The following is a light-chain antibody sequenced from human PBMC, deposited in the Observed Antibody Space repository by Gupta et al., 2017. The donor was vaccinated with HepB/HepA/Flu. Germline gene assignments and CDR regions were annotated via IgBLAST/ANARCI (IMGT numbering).Light chain of an antibody. CDR2: RNI. J-gene: IGLJ3*02. CDR1: SSNIGAGQD. Sequence: QSVLTQPRAVSGAPGQRVTISCTGNSSNIGAGQDVHWDQQLPGTAPKRLINRNIKRPSGVPDRFSGYKSDTSVSLAITGLQAEDDADYYCQSYDTSLSGWVFGGGTKLTVL. V-gene: IGLV1-40*01. CDR3: QSYDTSLSGWV.